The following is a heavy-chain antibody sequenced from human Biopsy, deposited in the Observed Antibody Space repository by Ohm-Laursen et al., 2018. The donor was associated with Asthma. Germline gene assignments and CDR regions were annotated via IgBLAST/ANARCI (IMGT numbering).Heavy chain of an antibody. CDR2: ISKDASTQ. CDR1: GFSFSNSA. Sequence: SLRLSCAASGFSFSNSAIHWVRQAPGKGLEWVGVISKDASTQDYADSVKGRFTMARDNSKNTLDLQMNSLREEDTAVYYCVRDGTDDAFDIWGQGTVVSVSS. V-gene: IGHV3-30*01. CDR3: VRDGTDDAFDI. D-gene: IGHD1-1*01. J-gene: IGHJ3*02.